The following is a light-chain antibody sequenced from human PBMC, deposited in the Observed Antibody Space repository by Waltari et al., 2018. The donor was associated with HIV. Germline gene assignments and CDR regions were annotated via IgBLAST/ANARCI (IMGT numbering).Light chain of an antibody. CDR1: QSVSSN. J-gene: IGKJ5*01. V-gene: IGKV3-15*01. CDR3: QQYNQGPLGIT. Sequence: EIVMTQSPATLSVSPGGRVTLFCRASQSVSSNLAWYQQKPGQGPRLLIYGATTRATGIPARFGGSGSGTEFTLTISSLQSEDFGLYYCQQYNQGPLGITFGQGTRLEI. CDR2: GAT.